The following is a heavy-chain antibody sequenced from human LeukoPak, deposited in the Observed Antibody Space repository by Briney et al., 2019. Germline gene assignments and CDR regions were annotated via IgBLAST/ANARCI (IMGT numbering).Heavy chain of an antibody. CDR1: GYNFNYYY. Sequence: ASVKVSCKTSGYNFNYYYIHWVRQAPGQGLEWMGWINPNSGGTNYAQKFQGRVTMTRDTSISTAYMELNRLRSDDTAVYYCARSIAAAGTYYYYYMDVWGKGSTVTVSS. J-gene: IGHJ6*03. CDR3: ARSIAAAGTYYYYYMDV. CDR2: INPNSGGT. D-gene: IGHD6-13*01. V-gene: IGHV1-2*02.